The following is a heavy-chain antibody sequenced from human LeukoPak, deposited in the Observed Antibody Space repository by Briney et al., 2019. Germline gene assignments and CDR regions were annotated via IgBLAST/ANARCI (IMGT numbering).Heavy chain of an antibody. D-gene: IGHD5-18*01. V-gene: IGHV3-33*03. CDR1: GFTFSSYG. CDR3: ARGYLKGPFDI. Sequence: GRSLRLSCAASGFTFSSYGMHWVRQAPGKGLEWVAVIWYDGSKKYYVDSVKGRFTISRDNAKNSLYLQMSSLRAEDTALYHCARGYLKGPFDIWGQGTMVTVSS. CDR2: IWYDGSKK. J-gene: IGHJ3*02.